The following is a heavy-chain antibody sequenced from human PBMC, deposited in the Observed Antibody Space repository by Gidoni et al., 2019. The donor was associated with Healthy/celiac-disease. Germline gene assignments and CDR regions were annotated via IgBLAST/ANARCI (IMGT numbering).Heavy chain of an antibody. J-gene: IGHJ6*02. V-gene: IGHV3-11*06. CDR1: GFPVSDYY. CDR3: ACHPYYYYYYGMDV. CDR2: ISSSSSYT. Sequence: QVQLVESGGGLVKPGGSLRLSCAASGFPVSDYYMSWIRQAPGKGLEWVSYISSSSSYTNYADSVKGRFTISRDNAKNSLYLQMNSLRAEDTAVYYCACHPYYYYYYGMDVWGQGTTVTVSS.